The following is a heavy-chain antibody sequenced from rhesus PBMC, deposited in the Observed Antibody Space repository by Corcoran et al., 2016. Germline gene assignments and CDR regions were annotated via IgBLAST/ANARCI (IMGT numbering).Heavy chain of an antibody. CDR3: ARVYYYDSSYYHYFDY. J-gene: IGHJ4*01. CDR2: INPYNGNT. V-gene: IGHV1S2*01. Sequence: QVQLVQSGAEVKKPGSSVKVSCKASGYTFTDYYMHWVRQAPRQGLEWMGWINPYNGNTKYAPKFQGRVTMTRDTSTSTAYMELSSLRSEDTAVYYCARVYYYDSSYYHYFDYWGQGVLVTVSS. D-gene: IGHD3-28*01. CDR1: GYTFTDYY.